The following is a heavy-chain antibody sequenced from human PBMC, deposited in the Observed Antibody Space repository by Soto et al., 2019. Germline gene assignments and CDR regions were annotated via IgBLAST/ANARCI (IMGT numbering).Heavy chain of an antibody. V-gene: IGHV3-11*06. CDR2: ISSTSSHT. J-gene: IGHJ4*02. Sequence: QVQLVESGGGLVKPGGSLRLSCSASGFTFSDYYMTWIRQAPGKGLEWVSYISSTSSHTNYADSVEGLFTISRDNAKNSLYLQMNSLRAEDTAVYYGARAARELDYWGQGTLVTVSP. D-gene: IGHD1-7*01. CDR3: ARAARELDY. CDR1: GFTFSDYY.